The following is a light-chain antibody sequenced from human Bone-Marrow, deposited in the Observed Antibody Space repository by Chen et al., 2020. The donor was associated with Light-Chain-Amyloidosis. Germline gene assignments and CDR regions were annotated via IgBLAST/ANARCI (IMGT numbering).Light chain of an antibody. Sequence: QSALTQPASGSGSPGQSITISCTGTSTDVGGYNYVSWYQQHPGKSPKLMIYDVSIRPSGVSNRFSGSKSGNTASLTISGLQAEDGADYYCSSYTSSSTLVFGGGTKLTVL. CDR1: STDVGGYNY. CDR2: DVS. CDR3: SSYTSSSTLV. J-gene: IGLJ3*02. V-gene: IGLV2-14*01.